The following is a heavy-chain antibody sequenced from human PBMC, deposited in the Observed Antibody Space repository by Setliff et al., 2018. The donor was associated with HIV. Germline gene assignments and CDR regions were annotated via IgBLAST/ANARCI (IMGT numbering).Heavy chain of an antibody. J-gene: IGHJ4*02. V-gene: IGHV3-48*01. CDR3: AQDPRPDYTGQYFFFAY. CDR1: GFSLGDFM. Sequence: GGSLRLSCTASGFSLGDFMLTWVRQAPGKGLQWVSDSSPTSSSKLYAESVKGRFTISRDSSKSTLYLQMNGLRAEDTAVYYCAQDPRPDYTGQYFFFAYWGQGALVTVSS. D-gene: IGHD2-2*02. CDR2: SSPTSSSK.